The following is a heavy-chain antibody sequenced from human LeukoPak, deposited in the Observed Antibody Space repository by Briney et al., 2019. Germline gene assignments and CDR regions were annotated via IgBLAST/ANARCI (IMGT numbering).Heavy chain of an antibody. CDR3: AKVRTRLFEYSSSSDAFDI. V-gene: IGHV3-23*01. J-gene: IGHJ3*02. D-gene: IGHD6-6*01. CDR2: ISGSGGST. Sequence: PGGSLRLSCAASGFTFSSYAMSWVRQAPGKGLEWVSAISGSGGSTYYADSVKGRFTISRDNSKNTLYLQMNSLRAEDTAVYYCAKVRTRLFEYSSSSDAFDIWGQGTMVTVSS. CDR1: GFTFSSYA.